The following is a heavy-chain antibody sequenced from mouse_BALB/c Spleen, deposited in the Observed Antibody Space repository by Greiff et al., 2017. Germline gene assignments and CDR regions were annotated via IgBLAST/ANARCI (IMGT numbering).Heavy chain of an antibody. CDR1: GYSFTGYY. CDR2: INPYNGAT. D-gene: IGHD2-14*01. CDR3: ARDYRSSWAMDY. V-gene: IGHV1-31*01. J-gene: IGHJ4*01. Sequence: VQLQQSGPELVKPGASVKISCKASGYSFTGYYMHWVKQSHVKSLEWIGRINPYNGATSYNHNFKDKASLTVDKSSSTAYMELHSLTSEDSAVYYCARDYRSSWAMDYWGQGTSVTVSS.